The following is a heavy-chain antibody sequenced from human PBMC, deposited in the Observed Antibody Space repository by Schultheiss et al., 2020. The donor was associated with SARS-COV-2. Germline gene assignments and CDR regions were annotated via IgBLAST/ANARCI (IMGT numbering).Heavy chain of an antibody. D-gene: IGHD2-21*02. Sequence: SETLSLTCTVSGGSISSYYWSWIRQPAGKGLEWIGRIYTSGSTNYNPSLKSRVTMSVDTSKNQFSLKLSSVTAADTAVYYCATEAYCGGDCYSDNAFDIWGQGTMVTVSS. CDR2: IYTSGST. CDR1: GGSISSYY. J-gene: IGHJ3*02. V-gene: IGHV4-4*07. CDR3: ATEAYCGGDCYSDNAFDI.